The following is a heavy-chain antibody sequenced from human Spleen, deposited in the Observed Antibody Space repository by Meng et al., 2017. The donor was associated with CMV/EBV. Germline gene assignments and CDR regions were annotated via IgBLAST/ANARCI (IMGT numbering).Heavy chain of an antibody. CDR1: GGSISSGGYY. J-gene: IGHJ4*02. Sequence: TVSGGSISSGGYYWSWIRQHPGKGLEWIGHIYYSGSTYYNPSLKSRVTISVDTSKNQFSLKLSSVTAADTAVYYCARADYGGNDFDYWGQGTLVTVSS. CDR3: ARADYGGNDFDY. CDR2: IYYSGST. V-gene: IGHV4-31*03. D-gene: IGHD4-23*01.